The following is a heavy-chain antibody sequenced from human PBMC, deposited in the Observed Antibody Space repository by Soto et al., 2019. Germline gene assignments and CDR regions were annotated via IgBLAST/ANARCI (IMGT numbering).Heavy chain of an antibody. D-gene: IGHD6-19*01. CDR3: ARGAVAGQVVALFDP. CDR2: ISPDGSGA. CDR1: GFTHNSYW. J-gene: IGHJ5*02. Sequence: PGGSLRLSCAASGFTHNSYWMHWGRQAPGMGLVWVSRISPDGSGATYADSVKGRLTISRDDAKKTLYLQMNSLRVEDTAAYYCARGAVAGQVVALFDPWGQGTLVTVSS. V-gene: IGHV3-74*03.